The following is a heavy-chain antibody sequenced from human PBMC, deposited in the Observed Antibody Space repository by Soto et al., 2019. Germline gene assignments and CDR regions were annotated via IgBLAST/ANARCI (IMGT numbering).Heavy chain of an antibody. CDR2: IYPGDSET. Sequence: GESLKISCQCSGYTFSNFWIAWVRQLPGKGLEYMGIIYPGDSETRYSPSFHGKVTISADRSIGTAYLQWSSLEASDSAFYFCARSPRSSPYFDYWGQGTLVTVSS. V-gene: IGHV5-51*01. J-gene: IGHJ4*02. CDR3: ARSPRSSPYFDY. CDR1: GYTFSNFW. D-gene: IGHD6-13*01.